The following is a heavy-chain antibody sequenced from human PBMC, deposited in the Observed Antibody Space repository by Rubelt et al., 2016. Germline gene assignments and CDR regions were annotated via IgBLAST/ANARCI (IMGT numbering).Heavy chain of an antibody. Sequence: VHLVESGGGLVKPGGSLRLSCAASGFTFSDYYVSWIRQAPGMGLEWLSYISSSSTYTNYAGSVKGRFTISRDNAKNSLYLQMNSLRVEDTAVYYCARDVAEVGSTYYFDYWGQGTLVTVSS. CDR1: GFTFSDYY. CDR3: ARDVAEVGSTYYFDY. V-gene: IGHV3-11*06. D-gene: IGHD1-26*01. J-gene: IGHJ4*02. CDR2: ISSSSTYT.